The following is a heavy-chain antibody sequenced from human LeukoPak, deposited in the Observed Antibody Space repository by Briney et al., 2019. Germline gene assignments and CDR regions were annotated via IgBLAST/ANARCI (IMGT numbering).Heavy chain of an antibody. V-gene: IGHV1-2*02. CDR1: GYTFTGYY. CDR2: INPNSGGT. CDR3: ARAGVYSYGYSAFDY. D-gene: IGHD5-18*01. Sequence: ASVKVPCKASGYTFTGYYMHWVRQAPGQGLEWMGWINPNSGGTNYAQKFQGRVTMTRDTSISTAYMELSRLRSDDTAVYYCARAGVYSYGYSAFDYWGQGTPVTVSS. J-gene: IGHJ4*02.